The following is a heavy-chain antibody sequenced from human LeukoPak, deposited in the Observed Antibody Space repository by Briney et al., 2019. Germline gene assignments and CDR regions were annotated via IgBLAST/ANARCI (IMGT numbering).Heavy chain of an antibody. J-gene: IGHJ4*02. D-gene: IGHD6-13*01. CDR3: ARGISADH. CDR1: GGSISSSSYY. V-gene: IGHV4-61*05. Sequence: KPSETLSLTCTVSGGSISSSSYYWSWIRQPPGKGLEWIGYIYYSGSTNYNPSLKSRVTISVDTSKNQFSLKLSSVTAADTAVYYCARGISADHWGQGTLVTVSS. CDR2: IYYSGST.